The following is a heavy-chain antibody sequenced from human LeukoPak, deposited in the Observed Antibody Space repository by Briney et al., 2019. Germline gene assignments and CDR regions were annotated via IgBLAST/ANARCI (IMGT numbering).Heavy chain of an antibody. CDR3: VRDPSSGYYGGFDS. J-gene: IGHJ4*02. V-gene: IGHV3-9*01. CDR1: GFTFDNYG. D-gene: IGHD3-22*01. CDR2: ISWNSGYI. Sequence: PGMSLRLSCAATGFTFDNYGMHWVRQGPGKGLEWVSSISWNSGYIVYADSVKGRFTVSRDNAKNSLFLQIDDLRGEDTAFYYCVRDPSSGYYGGFDSWGQGTLVTVSS.